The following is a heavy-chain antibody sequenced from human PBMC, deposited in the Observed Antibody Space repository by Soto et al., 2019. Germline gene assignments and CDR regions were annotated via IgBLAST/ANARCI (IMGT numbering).Heavy chain of an antibody. Sequence: QVQLVESGGGLVKPGGSLRLSCAASGFTFSDYYMSWIRQAPGKGLEWVSYISSSSSYTNYADSVKGRFTISRDNAKNSLYMQMNSLRAEETAVYYCARDMGSSSWYKGDYYFYYGMDVWGQGTTVTVSS. CDR2: ISSSSSYT. J-gene: IGHJ6*02. CDR3: ARDMGSSSWYKGDYYFYYGMDV. D-gene: IGHD6-13*01. V-gene: IGHV3-11*06. CDR1: GFTFSDYY.